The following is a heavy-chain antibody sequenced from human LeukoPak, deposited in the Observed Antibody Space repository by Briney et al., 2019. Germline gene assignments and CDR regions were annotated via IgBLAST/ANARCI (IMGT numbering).Heavy chain of an antibody. CDR3: AGTHNFGSTRALDY. CDR2: IIPIFGTA. D-gene: IGHD2-2*01. V-gene: IGHV1-69*05. J-gene: IGHJ4*02. Sequence: ASVKVSCKASGGTFSSYAISWVRQAPGQGLEWMGGIIPIFGTANYAQKFQGRVTITTDESTSTAYMELSSLRSEDTAVYYCAGTHNFGSTRALDYWGQGTLVTVSS. CDR1: GGTFSSYA.